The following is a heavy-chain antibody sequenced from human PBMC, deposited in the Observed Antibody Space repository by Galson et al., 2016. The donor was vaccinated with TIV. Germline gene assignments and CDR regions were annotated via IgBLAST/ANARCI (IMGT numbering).Heavy chain of an antibody. J-gene: IGHJ3*01. V-gene: IGHV3-48*04. CDR3: ARPGNYDGDRRGAFDL. Sequence: SLRLSCAASGFTFSSWHMNWVRQAPGEGLEWISFITNTSDIIYYADSVKGRFTISRDNAQNSLYLQRNSLRAEDKAVYYGARPGNYDGDRRGAFDLWGQGTMVTVSP. CDR1: GFTFSSWH. CDR2: ITNTSDII. D-gene: IGHD4-23*01.